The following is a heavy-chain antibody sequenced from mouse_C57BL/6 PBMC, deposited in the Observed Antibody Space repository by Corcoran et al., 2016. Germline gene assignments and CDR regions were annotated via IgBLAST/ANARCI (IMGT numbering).Heavy chain of an antibody. CDR2: IDPGSGNT. D-gene: IGHD2-2*01. Sequence: QIQLQQSGPELVKPGASVKISCKASGYTFTDYYINWVKQRPGQGLEWIGWIDPGSGNTKYNEKFKGKATLTVDTSSSTAYMQLSSLTSEDSAVYFCARYGYDLYYAMDYWGQGTSVTVSS. CDR1: GYTFTDYY. J-gene: IGHJ4*01. CDR3: ARYGYDLYYAMDY. V-gene: IGHV1-84*01.